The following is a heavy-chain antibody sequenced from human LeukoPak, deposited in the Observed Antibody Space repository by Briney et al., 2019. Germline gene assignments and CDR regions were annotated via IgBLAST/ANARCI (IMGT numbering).Heavy chain of an antibody. V-gene: IGHV3-64D*09. CDR1: GFTFSSYA. J-gene: IGHJ4*02. CDR2: ISSNGGST. Sequence: GGSLRLSCSASGFTFSSYAMHWVRQAPGKGLEYVSAISSNGGSTYYADSVKGRFTISRDNSKNTLYLQMSSLRAEDTAVYYCARRGGDYFGYWGQGTLVTVSS. D-gene: IGHD4-17*01. CDR3: ARRGGDYFGY.